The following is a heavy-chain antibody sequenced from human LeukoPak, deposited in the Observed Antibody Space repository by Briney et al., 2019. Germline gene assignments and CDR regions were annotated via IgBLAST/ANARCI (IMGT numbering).Heavy chain of an antibody. CDR3: AKDGAPGFDY. D-gene: IGHD3-16*01. J-gene: IGHJ4*02. Sequence: AGGSLRLSCAASGFTFSSYGMHWVRQAPGKGLEWVAVISYDGSNKYYADSVKGRFTISRDNSKNTLYLQMNSLRAEDTAVYYCAKDGAPGFDYWGQGTLVTVSS. CDR2: ISYDGSNK. CDR1: GFTFSSYG. V-gene: IGHV3-30*18.